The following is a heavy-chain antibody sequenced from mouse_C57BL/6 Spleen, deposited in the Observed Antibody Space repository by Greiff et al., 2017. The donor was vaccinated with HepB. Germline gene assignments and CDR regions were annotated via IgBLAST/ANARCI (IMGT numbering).Heavy chain of an antibody. Sequence: VKLQESGAELVKPGASVKLSCKASGYTFTSYWMQWVKQRPGQGLEWIGEIDPSDSYTNYNQKFKGKATLTVDTSSSTAYMQLSSLTSVDSAVYCCARRDFTTVVATRGAMDYWGQGASVTVSS. CDR1: GYTFTSYW. D-gene: IGHD1-1*01. CDR2: IDPSDSYT. CDR3: ARRDFTTVVATRGAMDY. J-gene: IGHJ4*01. V-gene: IGHV1-50*01.